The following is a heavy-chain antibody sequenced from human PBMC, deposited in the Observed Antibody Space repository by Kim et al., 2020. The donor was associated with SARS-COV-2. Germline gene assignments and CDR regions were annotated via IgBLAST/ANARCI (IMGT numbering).Heavy chain of an antibody. J-gene: IGHJ4*02. D-gene: IGHD1-1*01. Sequence: QDGSEKYYVASVKGRVTISRDNAKNSLYLQMNSLRAEDTAVYYCASGGTYWGQGTLVTVSS. V-gene: IGHV3-7*01. CDR3: ASGGTY. CDR2: QDGSEK.